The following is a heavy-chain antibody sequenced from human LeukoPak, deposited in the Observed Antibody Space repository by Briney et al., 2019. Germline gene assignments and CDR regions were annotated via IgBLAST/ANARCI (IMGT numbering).Heavy chain of an antibody. V-gene: IGHV4-59*01. CDR2: IYYSGST. CDR1: SGSINTVY. CDR3: ASQHWGSNYFDY. J-gene: IGHJ4*02. Sequence: PSETLSLTCTVSSGSINTVYWSWIRQPPGKGLEWIGYIYYSGSTSYNPSLKCRVTISVDTPKNQFSLKLTSVTAADTAVYYCASQHWGSNYFDYWGQGTPVTVSS. D-gene: IGHD7-27*01.